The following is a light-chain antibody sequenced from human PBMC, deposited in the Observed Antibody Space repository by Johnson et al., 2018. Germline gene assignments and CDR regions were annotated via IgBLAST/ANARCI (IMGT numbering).Light chain of an antibody. J-gene: IGLJ1*01. V-gene: IGLV1-51*02. CDR2: ENN. CDR1: SSNIGNNY. CDR3: GTWESSMSDGNV. Sequence: QSVLTQPPSVSAAPGQKVTISCSGSSSNIGNNYVSWYQQLPGTAPKLLIYENNKRPSGIPDRFSGSKSGTSATLGITGLQTGYEDEYYCGTWESSMSDGNVLGTGTKGTVL.